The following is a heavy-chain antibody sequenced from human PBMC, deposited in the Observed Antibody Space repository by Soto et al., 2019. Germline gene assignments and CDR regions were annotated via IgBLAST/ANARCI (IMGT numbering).Heavy chain of an antibody. CDR2: IYYSERTSYNSGST. CDR3: ARDTDILTGSDAGGCFDI. D-gene: IGHD3-9*01. CDR1: GDSMTSSSYY. Sequence: SETLSLTCTVSGDSMTSSSYYWGWIRQPPGKGLEWIGSIYYSERTSYNSGSTYYSPSLKSRVTISGDTSKSQFSLKLSSVTAADTAVYFCARDTDILTGSDAGGCFDIWGQGTLVTVSS. J-gene: IGHJ3*02. V-gene: IGHV4-39*02.